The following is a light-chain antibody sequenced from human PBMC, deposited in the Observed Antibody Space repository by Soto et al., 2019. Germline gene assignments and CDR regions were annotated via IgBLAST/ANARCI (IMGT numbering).Light chain of an antibody. CDR1: SSDVGGYNY. V-gene: IGLV2-14*01. CDR2: EVS. CDR3: SSYTSSSTLV. Sequence: QFVLTQPASVSGSPGQSITISCTGTSSDVGGYNYVSWYQQHPGKAPKLMIHEVSNRPSGVSNRFSGSKSGNTASLTISGLQAEDEADYYCSSYTSSSTLVFGTGTKLTVL. J-gene: IGLJ1*01.